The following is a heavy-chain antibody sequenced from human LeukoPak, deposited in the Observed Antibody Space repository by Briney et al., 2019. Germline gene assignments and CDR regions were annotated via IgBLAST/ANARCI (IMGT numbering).Heavy chain of an antibody. D-gene: IGHD4-11*01. V-gene: IGHV4-38-2*02. CDR3: AREATVTTGWFDP. Sequence: PSETLSLTCTVSGYSISSGYYWGWIRQPPGKGLEWIGSIYHSGSTYYNPSLKSRVTISVDTSKNQFSLKLSSVTAADTAVYYCAREATVTTGWFDPWGQGTLVTVSS. CDR2: IYHSGST. J-gene: IGHJ5*02. CDR1: GYSISSGYY.